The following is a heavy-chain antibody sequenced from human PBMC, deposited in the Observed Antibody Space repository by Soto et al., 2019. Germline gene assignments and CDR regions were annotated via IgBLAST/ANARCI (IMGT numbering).Heavy chain of an antibody. Sequence: QVQLVQSGAEEKKPGASVKVSCKASGYTFTSYAMHWVRQAPGQRLEWMGWINACNGNTKYSHKFQGRVTITRDTYASTAYMELSSLRSEDTAVYFCARGQVSPLDYWGQGTPVSVSS. CDR1: GYTFTSYA. V-gene: IGHV1-3*05. D-gene: IGHD2-8*01. CDR2: INACNGNT. CDR3: ARGQVSPLDY. J-gene: IGHJ4*02.